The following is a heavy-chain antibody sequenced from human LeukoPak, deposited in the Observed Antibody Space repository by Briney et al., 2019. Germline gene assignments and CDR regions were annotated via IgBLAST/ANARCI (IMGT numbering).Heavy chain of an antibody. D-gene: IGHD3-22*01. V-gene: IGHV3-21*01. CDR3: ARDYYSGSRDLDY. CDR2: ISSSSSYI. CDR1: GFTFSSYS. J-gene: IGHJ4*02. Sequence: GGSLRLSCAASGFTFSSYSMSWVRQAPGKGLEWVSSISSSSSYIYYADSVKGRFTISRDNAKNTLYLQMNSLRAEDTAVYYCARDYYSGSRDLDYWGQGTLVTVSS.